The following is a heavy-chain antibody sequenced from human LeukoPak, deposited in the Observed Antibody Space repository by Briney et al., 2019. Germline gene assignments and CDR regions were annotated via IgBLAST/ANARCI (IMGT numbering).Heavy chain of an antibody. Sequence: SSETLSLTCTVSGGSISSYYWNWIRQPPGKGLEWIGYIYYSGNTNYNPSLKSRVTISVDTSKNQFSLKLSSVTAADTAVYYCARGGYYGSGNDFRFDPWGQGTLVTVSS. V-gene: IGHV4-59*01. CDR2: IYYSGNT. CDR1: GGSISSYY. D-gene: IGHD3-10*01. J-gene: IGHJ5*02. CDR3: ARGGYYGSGNDFRFDP.